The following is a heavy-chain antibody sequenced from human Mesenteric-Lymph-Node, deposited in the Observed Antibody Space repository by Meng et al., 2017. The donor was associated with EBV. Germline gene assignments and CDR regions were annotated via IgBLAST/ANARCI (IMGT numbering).Heavy chain of an antibody. D-gene: IGHD4-17*01. CDR1: GVSLGGTG. CDR3: ARGLAPEAVTTVLYFDY. Sequence: GVLNPSDLFSFACAVSGVSLGGTGWSWSPHPPRKGLEWIEEINQSASTNYHRSLKSRVTISVHPSKNQFTLKPSYVTAADQAVYYCARGLAPEAVTTVLYFDYRGQGTLVTVSS. J-gene: IGHJ4*02. V-gene: IGHV4-34*01. CDR2: INQSAST.